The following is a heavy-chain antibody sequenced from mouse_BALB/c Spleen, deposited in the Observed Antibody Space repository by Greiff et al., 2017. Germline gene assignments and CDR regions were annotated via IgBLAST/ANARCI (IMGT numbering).Heavy chain of an antibody. Sequence: EVQLQQSGAELVKPGASVKLSCTASGFNIKDTYMHWVKQRPEQGLEWIGRIDPANGNTKYDPKFQGKATITADTSSNTAYLQLSSLTSEDTAVYYCARRSYGNYLYYFDYWGQGTTLTVSS. CDR1: GFNIKDTY. CDR2: IDPANGNT. V-gene: IGHV14-3*02. CDR3: ARRSYGNYLYYFDY. J-gene: IGHJ2*01. D-gene: IGHD2-1*01.